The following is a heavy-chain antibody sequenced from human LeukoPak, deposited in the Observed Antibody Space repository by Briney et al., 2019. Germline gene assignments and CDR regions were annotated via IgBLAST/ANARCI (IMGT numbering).Heavy chain of an antibody. CDR1: GDSITSGAYY. D-gene: IGHD5-12*01. CDR3: ARDGYTHYAFDI. Sequence: PSETLSLTCTVSGDSITSGAYYWSWIRQHPGKGLEWIGYIFYSGTTSYNPSLKSRVTISLDTSKKQFSLKLSSVTAADTAVYYCARDGYTHYAFDIWGQGTMVTVSS. V-gene: IGHV4-31*03. CDR2: IFYSGTT. J-gene: IGHJ3*02.